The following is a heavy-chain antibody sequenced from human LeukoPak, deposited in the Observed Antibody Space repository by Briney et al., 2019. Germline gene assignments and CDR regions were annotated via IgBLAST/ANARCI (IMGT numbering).Heavy chain of an antibody. D-gene: IGHD1-26*01. V-gene: IGHV4-61*02. CDR3: AGSYRLDY. CDR2: IHASGST. J-gene: IGHJ4*02. CDR1: GGSISSGNYY. Sequence: QVQLQESGPGLVKPSQTLSLTCTVSGGSISSGNYYWSWIRQPPWKGLEWIGRIHASGSTNYNPSLKSRVTISVDTTKNQFSLKLSSVTAADTAVYYCAGSYRLDYWGQGTLVTVSS.